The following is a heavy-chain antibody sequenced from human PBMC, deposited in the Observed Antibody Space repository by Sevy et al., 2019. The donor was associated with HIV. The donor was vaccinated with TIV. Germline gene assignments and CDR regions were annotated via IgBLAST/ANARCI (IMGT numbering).Heavy chain of an antibody. CDR1: GGSFSGYY. V-gene: IGHV4-34*01. CDR3: ASVEMATISAFDT. CDR2: INHSGST. D-gene: IGHD5-12*01. J-gene: IGHJ3*02. Sequence: SETLSLTCAVYGGSFSGYYWSWIRQPPGKGLEWIGEINHSGSTNYNPSLKSRVTISVDTSKNQFSLKLSSVTAADTAVYYCASVEMATISAFDTWGQGTMVTVSS.